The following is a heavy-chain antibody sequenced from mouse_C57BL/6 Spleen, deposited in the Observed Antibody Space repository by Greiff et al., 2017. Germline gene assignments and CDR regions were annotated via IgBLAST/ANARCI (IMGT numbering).Heavy chain of an antibody. CDR2: IYPGSGNT. CDR3: ARGYCGSSFWFSY. D-gene: IGHD1-1*01. J-gene: IGHJ3*01. CDR1: GYSFTSYY. Sequence: VQLQQSGPELVKPGASVKISCKASGYSFTSYYIHWVKQRPGQGLEWIGWIYPGSGNTRYNEKFKGKATLTADASSSTAYMQLSSLTSEASAVFYCARGYCGSSFWFSYWGQGALVTVSA. V-gene: IGHV1-66*01.